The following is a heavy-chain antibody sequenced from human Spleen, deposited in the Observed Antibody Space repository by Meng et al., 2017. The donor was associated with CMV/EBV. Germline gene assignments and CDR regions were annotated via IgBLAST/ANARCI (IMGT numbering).Heavy chain of an antibody. CDR3: ARRGDFRTAYLVDY. J-gene: IGHJ4*02. D-gene: IGHD3/OR15-3a*01. V-gene: IGHV1-18*01. CDR1: GGTVSSYS. CDR2: ISVYNGHT. Sequence: ASVKVSCKASGGTVSSYSISWVRQAPGQGLEWMGWISVYNGHTNYAQKLQDRVTMTTDTSTSTAYMELRSLRSDDTAVYYCARRGDFRTAYLVDYWGQGTLVTVSS.